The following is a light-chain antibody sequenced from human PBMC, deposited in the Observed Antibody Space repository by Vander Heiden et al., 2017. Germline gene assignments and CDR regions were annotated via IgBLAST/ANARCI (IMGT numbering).Light chain of an antibody. CDR3: QQRSSYPVQST. J-gene: IGKJ5*01. V-gene: IGKV1-9*01. CDR1: LDISSY. CDR2: AAS. Sequence: DIQLTQSPSFLSASVGDRVTITCRASLDISSYLAWYQQKPGKAPKLLIYAASTLQSGVPSRFSGSGFGTEFTLTISSLQPEDFATYSCQQRSSYPVQSTFGQGTRLEIK.